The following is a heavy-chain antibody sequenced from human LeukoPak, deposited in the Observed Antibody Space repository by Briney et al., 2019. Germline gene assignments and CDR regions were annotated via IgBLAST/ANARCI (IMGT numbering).Heavy chain of an antibody. D-gene: IGHD1-26*01. V-gene: IGHV1-69*13. Sequence: SVKVSCKASGGTFSSYAISWVRQAPGQGLEWMGGIIPIFGTANYAQKFQGRVTITADESTSTAYMELSGLRSEDTAVYYCASLYSGSYYFDYWGQGTLVTVSS. J-gene: IGHJ4*02. CDR2: IIPIFGTA. CDR1: GGTFSSYA. CDR3: ASLYSGSYYFDY.